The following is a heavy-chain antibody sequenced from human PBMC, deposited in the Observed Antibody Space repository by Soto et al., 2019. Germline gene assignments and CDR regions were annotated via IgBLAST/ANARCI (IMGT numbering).Heavy chain of an antibody. J-gene: IGHJ4*02. Sequence: SETLSLTCAVYGGTFSGYYWSWIRQPPGKGLEWIGEINHSGSTNYNPSLKNRVTISVDTSKNQFSQKRSSGPAADTAVYYCASEVRAAARRDYWGQGTLVTVSS. D-gene: IGHD6-13*01. CDR2: INHSGST. CDR3: ASEVRAAARRDY. V-gene: IGHV4-34*01. CDR1: GGTFSGYY.